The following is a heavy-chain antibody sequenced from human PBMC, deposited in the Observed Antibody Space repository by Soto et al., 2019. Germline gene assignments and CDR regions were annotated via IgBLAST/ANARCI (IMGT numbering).Heavy chain of an antibody. CDR1: GYTFTTFW. J-gene: IGHJ5*02. CDR3: ASIYCTTTTCDSWFDP. V-gene: IGHV5-10-1*01. Sequence: GESLKISCTGFGYTFTTFWISWVRQMPGKGLEWMGRIDPGDTYATYSPAFQGHVTISADKATSTAYLQWSSLKASDTAMYYCASIYCTTTTCDSWFDPWGQGNLVTVSS. CDR2: IDPGDTYA. D-gene: IGHD2-2*01.